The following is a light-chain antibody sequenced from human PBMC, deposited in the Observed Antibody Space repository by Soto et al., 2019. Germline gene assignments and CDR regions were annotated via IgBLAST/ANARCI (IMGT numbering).Light chain of an antibody. J-gene: IGKJ5*01. Sequence: QAPKFLIYGVSSRATGIPDRFSGSGSGTDFTLTISRLEPEDFAVYHCQQYGSSPLITFGQGTLLEIK. V-gene: IGKV3-20*01. CDR2: GVS. CDR3: QQYGSSPLIT.